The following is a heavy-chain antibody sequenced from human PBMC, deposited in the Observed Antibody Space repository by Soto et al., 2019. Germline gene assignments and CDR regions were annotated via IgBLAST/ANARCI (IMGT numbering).Heavy chain of an antibody. D-gene: IGHD6-25*01. CDR2: IMPLFGTP. J-gene: IGHJ5*02. CDR1: GGTFSSFA. V-gene: IGHV1-69*01. CDR3: ARARDRLGWFDP. Sequence: QVQLVQSGAEVKKPGSSVKVSCKASGGTFSSFALSWVRQAPGQGLEWMGGIMPLFGTPIYAQKFQVRVTITADESTSTAYMELRSLRSEDTAVYYCARARDRLGWFDPWGQGTLVTLSS.